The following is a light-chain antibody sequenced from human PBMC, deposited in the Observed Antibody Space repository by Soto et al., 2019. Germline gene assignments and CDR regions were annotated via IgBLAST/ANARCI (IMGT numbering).Light chain of an antibody. CDR2: DTT. CDR3: QSYDTSLRAVV. J-gene: IGLJ2*01. Sequence: QSVLTQPPSVSGAPGQSVTISCAGNSANIGASYAVHWYQQLPGTAPQLLVYDTTHRPSGVPGRFSGSKSGTSASLAITGLXAADEAYYYCQSYDTSLRAVVFGGGTQLTVL. CDR1: SANIGASYA. V-gene: IGLV1-40*01.